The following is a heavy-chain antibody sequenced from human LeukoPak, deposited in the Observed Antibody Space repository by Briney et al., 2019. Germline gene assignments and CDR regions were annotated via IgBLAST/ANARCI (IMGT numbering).Heavy chain of an antibody. D-gene: IGHD6-19*01. CDR2: IYTSGST. J-gene: IGHJ4*02. Sequence: SETLSLTCAVYGGSFSGYYWSWIRQPAGKGLEWIGRIYTSGSTNYNPSLKSRVTMSVDTSKNQFSLKLSSVTAADTAVYYRARDQGRTVAGRGYYYFDYWGQGTLVTVSS. V-gene: IGHV4-4*07. CDR3: ARDQGRTVAGRGYYYFDY. CDR1: GGSFSGYY.